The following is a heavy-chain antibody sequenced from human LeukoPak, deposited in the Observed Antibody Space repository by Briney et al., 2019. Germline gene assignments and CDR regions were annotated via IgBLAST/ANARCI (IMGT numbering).Heavy chain of an antibody. V-gene: IGHV4-4*07. D-gene: IGHD2-21*02. Sequence: KPSETLSLTCTVTGDSMGTYYWSFIRQPAGKGLEWIGRIHTSGTTWYNASLKSRVTMSVDTSKNQFSLKLSSVTAADTAVYYCARQGVATAIDYWGQGTLVTVSS. CDR3: ARQGVATAIDY. J-gene: IGHJ4*02. CDR2: IHTSGTT. CDR1: GDSMGTYY.